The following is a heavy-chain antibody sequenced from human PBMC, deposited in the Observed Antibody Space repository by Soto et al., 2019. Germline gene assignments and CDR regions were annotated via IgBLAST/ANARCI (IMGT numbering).Heavy chain of an antibody. D-gene: IGHD6-13*01. J-gene: IGHJ6*02. V-gene: IGHV3-33*01. CDR3: TRDAQQLANYGMDV. CDR2: LWAGGNIR. CDR1: GFSFSSHG. Sequence: QVQLVESGGNVVQPGGSPRLSCAASGFSFSSHGMHWVRQAPGKGLEWVAHLWAGGNIRYYAYSVDGRFTISSDHSKNTLYLQMSRLGAEDTAVYYCTRDAQQLANYGMDVWGQGTTVTVSS.